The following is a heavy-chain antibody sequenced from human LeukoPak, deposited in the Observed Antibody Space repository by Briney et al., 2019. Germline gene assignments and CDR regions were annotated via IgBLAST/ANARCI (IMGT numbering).Heavy chain of an antibody. J-gene: IGHJ4*02. CDR2: IKYDGSNK. V-gene: IGHV3-30*04. CDR3: ARAREYYVSSCFDY. Sequence: PGRSLRLSCAASGFTFSSYSMHWVRQAPGKGLEWVAVIKYDGSNKYYADSVKGRFTISRDNSKNTLYLQMNSLRAEDTAVYYCARAREYYVSSCFDYWGQGTLVTVSS. D-gene: IGHD3-22*01. CDR1: GFTFSSYS.